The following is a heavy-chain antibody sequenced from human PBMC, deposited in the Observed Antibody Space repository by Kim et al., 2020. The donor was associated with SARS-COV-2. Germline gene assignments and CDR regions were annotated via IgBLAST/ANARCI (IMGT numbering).Heavy chain of an antibody. Sequence: HPALKSRVNISVDTSKNQFSLELSSVTAADTAVYYCARAPIVVVITHFDYWGQGTLVTVSS. CDR3: ARAPIVVVITHFDY. V-gene: IGHV4-31*02. J-gene: IGHJ4*02. D-gene: IGHD3-22*01.